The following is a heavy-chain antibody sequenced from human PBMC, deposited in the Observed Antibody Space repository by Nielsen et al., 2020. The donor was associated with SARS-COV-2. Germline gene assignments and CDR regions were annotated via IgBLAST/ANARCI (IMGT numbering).Heavy chain of an antibody. CDR3: AKDPLGYYYYGMDV. Sequence: GGSLRLSCAASGFTFSSYGMHWVRQAPGKGLEWVAVISYDGSNKYYADSVKGRFTISRDNSKNTLYLQMNSLRAEDMAVYYCAKDPLGYYYYGMDVWGQGTTVTVSS. D-gene: IGHD7-27*01. J-gene: IGHJ6*02. CDR2: ISYDGSNK. CDR1: GFTFSSYG. V-gene: IGHV3-30*18.